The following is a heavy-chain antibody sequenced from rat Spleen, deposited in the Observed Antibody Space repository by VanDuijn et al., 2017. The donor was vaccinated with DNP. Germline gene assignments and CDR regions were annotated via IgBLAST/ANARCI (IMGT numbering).Heavy chain of an antibody. D-gene: IGHD1-3*01. CDR1: GFSVTTYS. V-gene: IGHV2-34*01. CDR2: MWYDGDT. Sequence: QVQLKESGPGLVQPSETLSLTCSVSGFSVTTYSVSWVRQPSGRGPEWMGRMWYDGDTAYNSALKSRLSISRDTSRNQVFLKMNSLQTDDTGTYYCARSLATVAPTGAMDAWGQGTSVTVSS. J-gene: IGHJ4*01. CDR3: ARSLATVAPTGAMDA.